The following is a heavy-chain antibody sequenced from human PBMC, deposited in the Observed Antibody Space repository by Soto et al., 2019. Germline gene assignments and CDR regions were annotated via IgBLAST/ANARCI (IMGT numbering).Heavy chain of an antibody. CDR2: LYSGGST. J-gene: IGHJ3*02. Sequence: VQLVETGGGLIQPGGSLRLSLAASGLTASSNSMNWVGQAPGKGLEWVSVLYSGGSTHYAGSVKGRFIISRDNSKNTLYLQMNSLRVEDTAVYYCARDRPGDEGDGFDIWGHGTMVTVSS. CDR3: ARDRPGDEGDGFDI. CDR1: GLTASSNS. V-gene: IGHV3-53*02. D-gene: IGHD3-10*01.